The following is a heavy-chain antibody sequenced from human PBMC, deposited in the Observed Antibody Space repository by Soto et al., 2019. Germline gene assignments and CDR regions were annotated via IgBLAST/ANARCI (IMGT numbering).Heavy chain of an antibody. CDR2: INTNSGGT. V-gene: IGHV1-2*04. CDR1: GYTFTGYH. J-gene: IGHJ5*02. Sequence: QVQLVQSGAEGKEPGASVKVSCKASGYTFTGYHIHWVRQAPGQGFEWMGWINTNSGGTNYAQKFQGWVTMTRDTSINTAYVELSRLRSDDTAVYYCARWVGASNWFDPWGQGTLVTVSS. D-gene: IGHD1-26*01. CDR3: ARWVGASNWFDP.